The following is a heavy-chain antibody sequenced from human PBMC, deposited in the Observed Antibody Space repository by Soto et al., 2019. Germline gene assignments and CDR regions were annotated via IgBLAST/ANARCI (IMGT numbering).Heavy chain of an antibody. CDR3: AKVALRYYDFWSGYYTSYFDY. Sequence: GGSLRLSCAASGFTFSSYGMHWVRQAPGKGLEWVAVISYDGSNKYYADSVKGRFTISRDNSKNTLYLQMNSLRAEDTAVYYCAKVALRYYDFWSGYYTSYFDYWGQGTLVTVSS. CDR2: ISYDGSNK. J-gene: IGHJ4*02. D-gene: IGHD3-3*01. CDR1: GFTFSSYG. V-gene: IGHV3-30*18.